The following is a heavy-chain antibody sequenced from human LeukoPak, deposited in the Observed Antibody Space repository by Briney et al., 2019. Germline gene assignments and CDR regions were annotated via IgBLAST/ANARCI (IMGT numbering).Heavy chain of an antibody. D-gene: IGHD3-22*01. Sequence: SETLSLTCTVSGGSISSYYWSWIRQPPGKGLEWVGYIYYSGSTNYNPSLKSRVTISVDTSKNQCSLKLSSVTAADTAVYYCAREGDSSASDYWGQGTLVTVSS. J-gene: IGHJ4*02. V-gene: IGHV4-59*01. CDR3: AREGDSSASDY. CDR2: IYYSGST. CDR1: GGSISSYY.